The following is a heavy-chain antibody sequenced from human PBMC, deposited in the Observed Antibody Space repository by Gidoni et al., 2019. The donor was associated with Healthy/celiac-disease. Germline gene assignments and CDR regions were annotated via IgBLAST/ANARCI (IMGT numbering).Heavy chain of an antibody. CDR3: AKTAGQQRPYYGMDV. D-gene: IGHD6-13*01. CDR2: ISSSSSTI. Sequence: EVQLVESGGGLVQPGGSLRLSCAASGFTFSSYTMNWVRQAPRKGLEWVSYISSSSSTIYYADSVKGRFTISRDNAKNSLYLQMNSLRDEDTAVYYCAKTAGQQRPYYGMDVWGQGTTVTVSS. V-gene: IGHV3-48*02. J-gene: IGHJ6*02. CDR1: GFTFSSYT.